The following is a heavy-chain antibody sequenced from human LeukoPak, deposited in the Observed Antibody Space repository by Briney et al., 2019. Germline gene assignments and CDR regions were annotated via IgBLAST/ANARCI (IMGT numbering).Heavy chain of an antibody. V-gene: IGHV4-61*02. J-gene: IGHJ4*02. CDR2: IYTSGST. CDR1: GGSISSGSYY. Sequence: PSETLSLTCTVSGGSISSGSYYWSWIRQPPGKGLEWIGRIYTSGSTDYNPSLKSRVTISVDTSKNQFSLKLSSVTAADPPVSYCGREDTMVVYKYWGQGTLVTVSS. D-gene: IGHD3-22*01. CDR3: GREDTMVVYKY.